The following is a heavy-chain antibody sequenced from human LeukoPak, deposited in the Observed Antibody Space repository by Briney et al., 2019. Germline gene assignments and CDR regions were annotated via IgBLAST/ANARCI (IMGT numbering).Heavy chain of an antibody. Sequence: GASVKVSCKASGYTFTSYAMHWVRQAPGQRLEWMGWINAGNGNTKYSQKFQGRVTITRDTSASAAYMELGSLRSEDTAVYYCARTDRDSLYKSFDYWGQGVLVTVSS. V-gene: IGHV1-3*01. D-gene: IGHD5-24*01. J-gene: IGHJ4*02. CDR2: INAGNGNT. CDR1: GYTFTSYA. CDR3: ARTDRDSLYKSFDY.